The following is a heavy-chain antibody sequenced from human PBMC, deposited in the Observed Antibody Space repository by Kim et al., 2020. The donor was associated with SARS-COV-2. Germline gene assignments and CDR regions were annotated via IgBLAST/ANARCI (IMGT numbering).Heavy chain of an antibody. J-gene: IGHJ4*03. Sequence: GGSLRLSCAASGFTFSSSWMHWVRQAPGKGLVWVSRISTDGSSTTYADSVKGRFTISRDNAKNTLYLQMNSLRAEDTAVYYCQKGGVYGSGIANALTSWGHGTLVTVSS. CDR1: GFTFSSSW. CDR3: QKGGVYGSGIANALTS. D-gene: IGHD3-10*01. V-gene: IGHV3-74*01. CDR2: ISTDGSST.